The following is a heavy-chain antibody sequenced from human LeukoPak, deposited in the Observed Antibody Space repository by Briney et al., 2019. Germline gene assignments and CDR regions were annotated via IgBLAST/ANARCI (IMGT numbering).Heavy chain of an antibody. J-gene: IGHJ4*02. CDR2: IYTSGST. CDR3: AREYFAGLSGYDQNYFDY. Sequence: SETLSLTCTVSGGSISSYYWSWIRQPAGKGLEWIGRIYTSGSTNYNPSLKSRVTMSVDPPKNQFSLKLTSVTAADTAVYYCAREYFAGLSGYDQNYFDYWGQGTLVTVSS. CDR1: GGSISSYY. D-gene: IGHD5-12*01. V-gene: IGHV4-4*07.